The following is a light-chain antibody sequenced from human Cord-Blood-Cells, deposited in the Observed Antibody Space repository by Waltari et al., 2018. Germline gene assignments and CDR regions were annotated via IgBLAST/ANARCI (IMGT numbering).Light chain of an antibody. V-gene: IGKV3-15*01. CDR3: QQYNNWTPYT. CDR1: QSVSSN. CDR2: GAS. Sequence: EIVMTQSPATLSVSPGERATLSCRASQSVSSNLAWYQQKPGQAPRLLIYGASTRATGIPARFSGSVSGTEFTLTISSLQSEDFAVYYCQQYNNWTPYTFGQGTKLESK. J-gene: IGKJ2*01.